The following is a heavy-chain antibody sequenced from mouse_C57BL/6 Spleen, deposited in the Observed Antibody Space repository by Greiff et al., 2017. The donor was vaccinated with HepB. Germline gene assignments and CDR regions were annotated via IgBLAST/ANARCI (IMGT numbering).Heavy chain of an antibody. CDR1: GYTFTSYW. CDR2: IDPSDSYT. D-gene: IGHD1-1*01. V-gene: IGHV1-50*01. J-gene: IGHJ2*01. Sequence: QVQLKQPGAELVKPGASVKLSCKASGYTFTSYWMQWVKQRPGQGLEWIGEIDPSDSYTNYNQKFKGKATLTVDTSSSTAYMQLSSLTSEDSAVYYCARGYYGSNYWGQGTTLTVSS. CDR3: ARGYYGSNY.